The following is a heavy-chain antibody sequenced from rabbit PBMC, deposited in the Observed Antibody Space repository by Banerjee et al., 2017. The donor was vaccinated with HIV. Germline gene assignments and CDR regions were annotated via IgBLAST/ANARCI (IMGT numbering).Heavy chain of an antibody. CDR3: ARGDASAGAVNL. J-gene: IGHJ4*01. D-gene: IGHD7-1*01. Sequence: QEQLEESGGDLVKPEGSLTLTCTASGFSFSKNYVMCWVRQAPGKGLEWVACIYVGSGGHTYYASWAKGRFTISKASSTTVTLQMTSLTAADTATYFCARGDASAGAVNLWGPGTLVTVS. V-gene: IGHV1S45*01. CDR2: IYVGSGGHT. CDR1: GFSFSKNYV.